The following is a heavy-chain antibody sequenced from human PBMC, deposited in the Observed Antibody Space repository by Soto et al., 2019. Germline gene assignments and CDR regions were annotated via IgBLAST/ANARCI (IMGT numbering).Heavy chain of an antibody. CDR3: TRGARGCSYV. V-gene: IGHV4-39*01. CDR2: IYYSGNT. D-gene: IGHD5-18*01. CDR1: GDSISSSSYS. J-gene: IGHJ4*02. Sequence: QLQLQESGPGLVKPSETLSLTCTVSGDSISSSSYSWGWIRQPPGKGLEWIGSIYYSGNTYYTPSLKXQVVIXXDTSKNQFSLTLSSVTAADTAVYFCTRGARGCSYVWGQGTLVTVSS.